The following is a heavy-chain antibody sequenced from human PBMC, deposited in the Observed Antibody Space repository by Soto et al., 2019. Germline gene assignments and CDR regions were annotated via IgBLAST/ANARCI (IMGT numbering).Heavy chain of an antibody. Sequence: GGSLRLSCATSGFTFSSYAVTWVRQAPGKGLEWVSTFNGNGGLTYYADSVKGRFTISRDNSKNTLYLQMDSLRAEDTAIYYCAKDNSLHWFDPWGQGTLVTVSS. J-gene: IGHJ5*02. CDR1: GFTFSSYA. CDR2: FNGNGGLT. V-gene: IGHV3-23*01. CDR3: AKDNSLHWFDP. D-gene: IGHD2-15*01.